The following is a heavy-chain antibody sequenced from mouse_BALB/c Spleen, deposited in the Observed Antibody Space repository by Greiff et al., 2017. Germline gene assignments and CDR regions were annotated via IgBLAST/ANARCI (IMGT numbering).Heavy chain of an antibody. V-gene: IGHV1S29*02. CDR2: IYPYNGGT. Sequence: VQLKESGPELVKPGASVKISCKASGYTFTDYNMHWVKQSHGKSLEWIGYIYPYNGGTGYNQKFKSKATLTVDNSSSTAYMELRSLTSEDSAVYYCARSYRFDYWGQGTTLTVSS. CDR3: ARSYRFDY. CDR1: GYTFTDYN. J-gene: IGHJ2*01.